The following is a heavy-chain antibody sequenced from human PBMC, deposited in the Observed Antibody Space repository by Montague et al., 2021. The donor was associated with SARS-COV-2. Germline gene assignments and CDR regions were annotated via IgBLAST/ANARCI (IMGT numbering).Heavy chain of an antibody. V-gene: IGHV4-31*03. J-gene: IGHJ3*01. D-gene: IGHD3-9*01. Sequence: TLSLTCTVSGGSISSRGYYWSWIRQHAGKGLEWIGYIYYGESXXYQSSLKSRVTISVDTSKNRFSLKLSSVTAADAAVYYCGRVNTPRYYDILSGYSKWCYIDVWGQGTMVTVSS. CDR3: GRVNTPRYYDILSGYSKWCYIDV. CDR1: GGSISSRGYY. CDR2: IYYGESX.